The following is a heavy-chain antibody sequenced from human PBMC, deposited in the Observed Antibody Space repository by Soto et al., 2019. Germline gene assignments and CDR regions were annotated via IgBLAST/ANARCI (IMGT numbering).Heavy chain of an antibody. CDR2: INTGSGTT. J-gene: IGHJ5*02. V-gene: IGHV3-48*02. CDR1: GFTFSGSS. CDR3: ARYDDVLTAHCP. Sequence: PGGSLRLSCAASGFTFSGSSMNWPRQAPGKGLEWISYINTGSGTTHYADSVKGRFTVSRDNAKSALYLQMNSLRDEDTAVYYCARYDDVLTAHCPWGQGSLVTVSS. D-gene: IGHD3-9*01.